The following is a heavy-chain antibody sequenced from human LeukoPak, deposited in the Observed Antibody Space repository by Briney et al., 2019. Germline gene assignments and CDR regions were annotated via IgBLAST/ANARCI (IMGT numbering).Heavy chain of an antibody. Sequence: GASVKVSCKASGYXFTSYYIHWVRQAPGQGLEWMGIINPSGGGTNYAQTLRGRVTMTRDTSTSTVYMELNSLRSEDTAVYYCARDRGYSYDFSYFDYWGQGTLVTVSS. D-gene: IGHD5-18*01. J-gene: IGHJ4*02. V-gene: IGHV1-46*04. CDR3: ARDRGYSYDFSYFDY. CDR2: INPSGGGT. CDR1: GYXFTSYY.